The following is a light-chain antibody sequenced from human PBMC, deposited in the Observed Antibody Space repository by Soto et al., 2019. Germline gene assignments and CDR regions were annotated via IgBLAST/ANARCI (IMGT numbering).Light chain of an antibody. CDR1: SSDVGGYNY. Sequence: QSALTQPASVSGSPGQSITISCTGTSSDVGGYNYVSWYQQHPGRAPQLMIYDVSHRPSGVSNRFSGSRSGNTASLTISGLQAEDEADYYCSSYATSTTVLFDGGTKLTVL. V-gene: IGLV2-14*03. CDR3: SSYATSTTVL. J-gene: IGLJ2*01. CDR2: DVS.